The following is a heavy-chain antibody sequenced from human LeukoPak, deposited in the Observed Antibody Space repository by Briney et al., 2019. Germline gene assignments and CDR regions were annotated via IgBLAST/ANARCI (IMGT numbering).Heavy chain of an antibody. J-gene: IGHJ6*03. CDR1: GFTFSSYE. Sequence: GGSLRLSCAASGFTFSSYEMNWVRQAPGKGLEWVSYISSSGSTIYYADSVKGRFTISRDNAKNSLYLQMNSLRAEDTAVYYCARTSSGSYGAYMDVWGKGTTVTISS. V-gene: IGHV3-48*03. CDR3: ARTSSGSYGAYMDV. CDR2: ISSSGSTI. D-gene: IGHD3-10*01.